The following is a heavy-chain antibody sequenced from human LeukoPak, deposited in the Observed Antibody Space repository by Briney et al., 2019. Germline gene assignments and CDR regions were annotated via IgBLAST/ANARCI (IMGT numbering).Heavy chain of an antibody. CDR3: VVSAAIPGWFDP. CDR2: INPNSGGT. Sequence: ASVKVSCKASGYTFTGYYMHWVRQAPGQGLEWMGWINPNSGGTNYAQKFQGRVTMTRDTSISTAYMELSRLRSDDTAVYYCVVSAAIPGWFDPWGQGTLVTVSS. CDR1: GYTFTGYY. D-gene: IGHD2-2*01. J-gene: IGHJ5*02. V-gene: IGHV1-2*02.